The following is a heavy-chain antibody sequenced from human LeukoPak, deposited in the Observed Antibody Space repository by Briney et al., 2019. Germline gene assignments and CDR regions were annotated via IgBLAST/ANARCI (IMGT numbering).Heavy chain of an antibody. CDR1: GYTFTSYG. CDR3: ARVLYYDFWSGYLNWFDP. CDR2: ISAYNGNT. V-gene: IGHV1-18*01. J-gene: IGHJ5*02. D-gene: IGHD3-3*01. Sequence: VASVKVSCKASGYTFTSYGISWVRQAPGQGLEWMGWISAYNGNTNYAQKLQGRVTMTTDTSTSTAYMELRSLRSDDTAVYYCARVLYYDFWSGYLNWFDPWGQGTLVTVSS.